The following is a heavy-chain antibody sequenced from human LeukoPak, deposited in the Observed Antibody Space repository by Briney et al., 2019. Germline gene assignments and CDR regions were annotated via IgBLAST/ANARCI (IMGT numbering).Heavy chain of an antibody. V-gene: IGHV4-39*01. D-gene: IGHD2-15*01. Sequence: SETLSLTCTVSGGSVSSRSYYWGWIRQPPGKGLEWIGSIYYSGSTHYNPSLQSRVTISVATSNNQFPLNLNSVTAADTDVYYCASFYCSGGSCYQYFSYYYMEVWGKGTTVTIS. CDR3: ASFYCSGGSCYQYFSYYYMEV. CDR1: GGSVSSRSYY. J-gene: IGHJ6*03. CDR2: IYYSGST.